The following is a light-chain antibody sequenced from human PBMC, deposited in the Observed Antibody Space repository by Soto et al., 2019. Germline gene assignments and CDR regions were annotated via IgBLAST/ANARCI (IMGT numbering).Light chain of an antibody. Sequence: VLTQSPATLSLSPGERVTLSCWASQSVSGHLAWYQQKPGQAPRLLIFDASKRATGIPDRFSGSKSGTGFTLTIGSLQPEDFEVYFCLHRNNWPPLYTFGQGTKLEVK. CDR3: LHRNNWPPLYT. CDR1: QSVSGH. CDR2: DAS. J-gene: IGKJ2*01. V-gene: IGKV3-11*01.